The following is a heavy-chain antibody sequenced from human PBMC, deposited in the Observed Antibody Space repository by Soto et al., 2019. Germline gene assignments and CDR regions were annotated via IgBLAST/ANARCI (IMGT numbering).Heavy chain of an antibody. CDR1: GFTFSSYS. CDR2: ISSSSSYI. CDR3: ARENVVPDISEIAKFGMDA. Sequence: GGSLRLSCAASGFTFSSYSMNWVRQAPGKGLEWVSSISSSSSYIYYADSVKGRFTISRDNAKNSLYLQMNSLRAEDTAVYYCARENVVPDISEIAKFGMDAWGQGTTVTVSS. D-gene: IGHD3-10*01. V-gene: IGHV3-21*01. J-gene: IGHJ6*02.